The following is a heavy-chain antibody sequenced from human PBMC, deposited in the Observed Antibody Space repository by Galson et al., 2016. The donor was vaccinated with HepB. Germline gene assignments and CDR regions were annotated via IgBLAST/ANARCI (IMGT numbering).Heavy chain of an antibody. Sequence: TLSLTCTVSGGSISSGGYYWSWIRQHPGKGLEWIGNMYYSGRTYYNPALKSRLTISVDTSRNQFSLRLSSVTAADTAVYYCAGDRFYCSGGSCHSRLDPRGQGTLVTVSS. D-gene: IGHD2-15*01. CDR3: AGDRFYCSGGSCHSRLDP. J-gene: IGHJ5*02. CDR2: MYYSGRT. V-gene: IGHV4-31*03. CDR1: GGSISSGGYY.